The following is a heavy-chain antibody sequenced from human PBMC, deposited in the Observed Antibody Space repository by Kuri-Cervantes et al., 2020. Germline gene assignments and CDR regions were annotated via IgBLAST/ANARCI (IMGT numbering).Heavy chain of an antibody. CDR1: GYTFIDYY. V-gene: IGHV1-46*01. Sequence: ASVKVSCKTSGYTFIDYYIHWVRQAPGQGLEWMGIINPSGGSTSYAQKFQGRVTMTRDTSTSTVYMELSSLRSEDTAVYYCARDQFDYDSSGIFDYWGQGTLVTVSS. CDR2: INPSGGST. D-gene: IGHD3-22*01. CDR3: ARDQFDYDSSGIFDY. J-gene: IGHJ4*02.